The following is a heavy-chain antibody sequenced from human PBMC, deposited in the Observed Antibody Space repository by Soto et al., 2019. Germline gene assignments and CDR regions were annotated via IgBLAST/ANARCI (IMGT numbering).Heavy chain of an antibody. CDR2: ISAYNGNT. J-gene: IGHJ6*02. D-gene: IGHD3-3*01. CDR1: GYTFTSYG. CDR3: ARGRITIFGVVIIGFYYYGMDV. Sequence: QVQLVQSGAEVKKPGASVKVSCKASGYTFTSYGISWARQAPGQGLEWLGWISAYNGNTNYAQKLQGRVTRTTDTSTSTAYMELMSLRADDTDVYYCARGRITIFGVVIIGFYYYGMDVWGQGTTVTVSS. V-gene: IGHV1-18*01.